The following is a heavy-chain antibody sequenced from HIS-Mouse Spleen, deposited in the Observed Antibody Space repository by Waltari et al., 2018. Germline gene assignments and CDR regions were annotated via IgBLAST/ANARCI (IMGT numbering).Heavy chain of an antibody. CDR2: IYSGGST. CDR1: GDTVSSKY. Sequence: EVQLVESGGGLVQPGGSVGLACAAVGDTVSSKYVSRVRQAPGEGLEWVSFIYSGGSTYYADSVKGRFTISRDNSKNTLYLQMNSLRAEDTAVYYCARLTYYYDSSGYLDAFDIWGQGTMVTVSS. V-gene: IGHV3-66*04. J-gene: IGHJ3*02. CDR3: ARLTYYYDSSGYLDAFDI. D-gene: IGHD3-22*01.